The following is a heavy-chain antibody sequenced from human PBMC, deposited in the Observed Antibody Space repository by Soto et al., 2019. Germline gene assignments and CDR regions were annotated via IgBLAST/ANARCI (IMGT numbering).Heavy chain of an antibody. CDR3: ARQYYDFWSGYHGGYYGMDV. D-gene: IGHD3-3*01. CDR1: GFSLSTSGVG. V-gene: IGHV2-5*01. Sequence: SGPTLVNPTPTLTLTCTFSGFSLSTSGVGVSWIRQPPGKALEWLALIYWNDDKRYSPSLKSRLTITQDTSKNQVDLTMTNMDPVDTDTYYCARQYYDFWSGYHGGYYGMDVWGQGTTVTVSS. CDR2: IYWNDDK. J-gene: IGHJ6*02.